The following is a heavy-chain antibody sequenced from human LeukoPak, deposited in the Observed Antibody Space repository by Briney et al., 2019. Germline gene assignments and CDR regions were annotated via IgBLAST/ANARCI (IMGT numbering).Heavy chain of an antibody. CDR3: ARERSMVRGISWFDP. D-gene: IGHD3-10*01. CDR2: IHNSGST. Sequence: SETLSLTCTVSGDSISGSSFYWGWIRQPPGKGLAWIGSIHNSGSTYYNPSLKSRVTISLDTSKNQFSLKLSSVTAADTAVYFCARERSMVRGISWFDPWGQGTLVTVSS. CDR1: GDSISGSSFY. J-gene: IGHJ5*02. V-gene: IGHV4-39*07.